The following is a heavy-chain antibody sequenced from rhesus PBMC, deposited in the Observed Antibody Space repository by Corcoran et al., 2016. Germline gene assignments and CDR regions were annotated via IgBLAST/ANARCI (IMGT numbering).Heavy chain of an antibody. CDR1: GCTFSDYY. J-gene: IGHJ5-1*01. CDR3: TREYCTGSVCSPGESNRFDV. D-gene: IGHD2-21*01. V-gene: IGHV3-184*02. Sequence: VQLVESGGGLAKPGGSLRLSCAASGCTFSDYYIYWVRQATGKGWEWGGFIGNKHYGGTAEYAASVKGSFTISRDDSKSIAYLQMNSLKTEDTAVYYCTREYCTGSVCSPGESNRFDVWGAGVLVTVSS. CDR2: IGNKHYGGTA.